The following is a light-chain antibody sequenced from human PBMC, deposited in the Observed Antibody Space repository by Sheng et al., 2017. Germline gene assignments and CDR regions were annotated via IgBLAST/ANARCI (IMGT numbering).Light chain of an antibody. Sequence: EIVLTQSPGTLSLSPGERATLSCRASQSVRSNYLAWYQQKPGQAPRLLIYGAFSRATGIPDRFSGSGSGTDFTLTISRLEPEDFAVYYCQQYDAWPRTFGQGTKVEIE. J-gene: IGKJ1*01. CDR1: QSVRSNY. V-gene: IGKV3-20*01. CDR3: QQYDAWPRT. CDR2: GAF.